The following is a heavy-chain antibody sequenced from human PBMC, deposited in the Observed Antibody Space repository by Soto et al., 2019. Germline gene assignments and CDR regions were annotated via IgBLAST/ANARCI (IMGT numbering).Heavy chain of an antibody. Sequence: GGSLSLCCAASGVTRSGYGMSWVRQAPGKGLEWVSSISPSSSYIHYADSVKGRFTISRDNAKRSLYLQMMSLTAEDTAIYYCVRGGGGGLFDPWGQGTMVTVTS. V-gene: IGHV3-21*01. CDR2: ISPSSSYI. CDR1: GVTRSGYG. CDR3: VRGGGGGLFDP. J-gene: IGHJ5*02. D-gene: IGHD2-15*01.